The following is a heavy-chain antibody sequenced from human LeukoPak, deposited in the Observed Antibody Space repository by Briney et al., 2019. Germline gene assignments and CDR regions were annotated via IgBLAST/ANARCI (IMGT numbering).Heavy chain of an antibody. CDR1: GGSVSSGDYY. V-gene: IGHV4-31*03. J-gene: IGHJ4*02. CDR2: IYYSGST. D-gene: IGHD6-19*01. CDR3: ARRRGNTSGFQGYYFDY. Sequence: SQTLSLTCTVSGGSVSSGDYYWSWIRQLPGKGLEWIGYIYYSGSTYYNPSLKSRLTISVDTSKNQFSLKLSSVTAADTAVYYCARRRGNTSGFQGYYFDYWGQGTLVTVSS.